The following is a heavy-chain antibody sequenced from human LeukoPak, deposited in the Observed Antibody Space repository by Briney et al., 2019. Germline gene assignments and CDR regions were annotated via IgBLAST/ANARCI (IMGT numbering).Heavy chain of an antibody. CDR2: IYYSGST. D-gene: IGHD4-17*01. CDR3: AIDYGDDPEPYYYYGMDV. V-gene: IGHV4-59*01. Sequence: SETLSLTCTVSGGSISSYYWSWIRQPPGKGLEWIGYIYYSGSTNYNPSLKSRVTISVDTSKNQFSLKLSSVTAADTAVYYCAIDYGDDPEPYYYYGMDVWGQGTTVTVSS. J-gene: IGHJ6*02. CDR1: GGSISSYY.